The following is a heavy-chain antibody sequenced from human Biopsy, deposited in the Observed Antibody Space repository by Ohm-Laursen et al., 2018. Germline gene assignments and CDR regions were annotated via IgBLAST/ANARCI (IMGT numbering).Heavy chain of an antibody. Sequence: SLRLSCAASGFTFSNYAIHWVRQAPGKGLEWVSSIAIGSIYVYYADSVKGRFTISRDNTKNSLSLQMNSLRGEDTAVYYCAAGSSRNSYYFDYWGQGTLVTVSS. V-gene: IGHV3-21*06. D-gene: IGHD6-13*01. CDR3: AAGSSRNSYYFDY. CDR1: GFTFSNYA. CDR2: IAIGSIYV. J-gene: IGHJ4*02.